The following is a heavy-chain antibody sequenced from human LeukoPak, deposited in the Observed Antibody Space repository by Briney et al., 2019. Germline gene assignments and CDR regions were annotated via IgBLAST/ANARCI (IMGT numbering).Heavy chain of an antibody. CDR1: GFTFSSYE. D-gene: IGHD1-26*01. J-gene: IGHJ4*02. CDR3: ARGRIGPDY. Sequence: GGSLRLSCAASGFTFSSYEMNWVRQAPGKGLEWVSGISGSGDRTYCPDSVKGRFTISRDNSKNTLYLQLNSLRAEDTAVYYCARGRIGPDYWGQGTLVTVSS. CDR2: ISGSGDRT. V-gene: IGHV3-23*01.